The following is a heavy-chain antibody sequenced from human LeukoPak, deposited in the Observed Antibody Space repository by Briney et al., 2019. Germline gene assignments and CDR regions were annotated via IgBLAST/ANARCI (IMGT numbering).Heavy chain of an antibody. V-gene: IGHV3-23*01. CDR2: MSGSGDGT. CDR3: AKMMGQRLYDYCMDV. D-gene: IGHD3-16*01. Sequence: GGSLKLSCAASGFTFSSYAMSWVRQAPGKGLEWVSAMSGSGDGTYYADSVKGRFTISRDNSKNTLYLQMNSLRAEDTAVYYCAKMMGQRLYDYCMDVWGKGTTVTVSS. J-gene: IGHJ6*03. CDR1: GFTFSSYA.